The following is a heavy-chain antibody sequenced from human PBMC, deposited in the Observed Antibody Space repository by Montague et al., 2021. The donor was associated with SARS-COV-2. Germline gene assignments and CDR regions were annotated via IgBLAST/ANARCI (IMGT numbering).Heavy chain of an antibody. CDR3: ARATWGVTSAGSKFGGSLELDY. D-gene: IGHD6-13*01. J-gene: IGHJ4*02. Sequence: SVKVSCKASGSTLSGYSISWVRQAPGQGLEWMGGIIPIFGTPNYAQKFQGRVTITADETTSSAYMELRSLTSEDTAVYYCARATWGVTSAGSKFGGSLELDYWGQGTLVTVSS. V-gene: IGHV1-69*13. CDR2: IIPIFGTP. CDR1: GSTLSGYS.